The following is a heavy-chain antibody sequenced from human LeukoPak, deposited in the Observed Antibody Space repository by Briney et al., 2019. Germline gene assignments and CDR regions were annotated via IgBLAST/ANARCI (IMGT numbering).Heavy chain of an antibody. CDR3: ARGVATMDDY. Sequence: SETLSLTCTVSGYSISSGYYWGWIRQPPGKGLEWIGSIYHSGSTYYNPSLKSRVTISVDTSKNQFSLKLSSVTAADTAVYYCARGVATMDDYWGQGTLVTVSS. V-gene: IGHV4-38-2*02. CDR1: GYSISSGYY. D-gene: IGHD5-12*01. J-gene: IGHJ4*02. CDR2: IYHSGST.